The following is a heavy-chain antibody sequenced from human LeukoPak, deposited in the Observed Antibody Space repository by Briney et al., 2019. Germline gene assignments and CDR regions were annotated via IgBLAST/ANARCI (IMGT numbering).Heavy chain of an antibody. J-gene: IGHJ4*02. CDR2: ILPIVGPA. V-gene: IGHV1-69*05. CDR3: AREWYYYDSSGSESYYFDY. D-gene: IGHD3-22*01. Sequence: GASVKVSYKASGGTFSSYAIILVRQAPGQGLEWMGRILPIVGPAHFSQKFKGRGTITKGESTSTAYMELSSLRSEDTAVYYCAREWYYYDSSGSESYYFDYWGQGTLVTVPS. CDR1: GGTFSSYA.